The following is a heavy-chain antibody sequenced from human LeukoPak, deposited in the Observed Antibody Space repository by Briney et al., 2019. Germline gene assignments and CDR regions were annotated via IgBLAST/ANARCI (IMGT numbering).Heavy chain of an antibody. D-gene: IGHD3-22*01. Sequence: ASVKVSCTVSGYTFTSYGISWVRQAPGQGLEWMGWISAYNGNTNYAQKLQGRVTMTTDTSTSTAYMELRSLRSDDTAVYYCARKGGYYYDSSGYYSWGQGTLVTVSS. J-gene: IGHJ4*02. CDR1: GYTFTSYG. CDR3: ARKGGYYYDSSGYYS. V-gene: IGHV1-18*01. CDR2: ISAYNGNT.